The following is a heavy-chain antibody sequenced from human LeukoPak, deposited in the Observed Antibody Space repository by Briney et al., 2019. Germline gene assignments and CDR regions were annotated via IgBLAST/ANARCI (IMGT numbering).Heavy chain of an antibody. CDR1: GFTFSSYG. CDR3: AKETPYYDILTGYPPHDY. J-gene: IGHJ4*02. Sequence: GGSLRLSCAASGFTFSSYGMYWVRQAPGKGLEWVAFIRYDGSNKYYADSVKGRFTISRDNSKNTLYLQMNSLRAEDTAVYYCAKETPYYDILTGYPPHDYWGQGTLVTVSS. D-gene: IGHD3-9*01. CDR2: IRYDGSNK. V-gene: IGHV3-30*02.